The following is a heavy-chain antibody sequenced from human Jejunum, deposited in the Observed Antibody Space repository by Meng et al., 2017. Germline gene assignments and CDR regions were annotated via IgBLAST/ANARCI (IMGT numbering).Heavy chain of an antibody. CDR3: ARGRHYTSAIYDYYFDY. J-gene: IGHJ4*02. Sequence: GESLKISCEASGFTFNTYAMHWVRQAPGKGLEWVAIISYDETSKYYTDSVMGRFTISRDNSKNTVYLQVSSLRADDTAVYFCARGRHYTSAIYDYYFDYWGQGTLVTVSS. V-gene: IGHV3-30*04. D-gene: IGHD3-16*01. CDR1: GFTFNTYA. CDR2: ISYDETSK.